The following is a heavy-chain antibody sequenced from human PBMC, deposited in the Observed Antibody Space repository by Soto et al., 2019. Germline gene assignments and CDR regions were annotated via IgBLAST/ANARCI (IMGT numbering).Heavy chain of an antibody. CDR2: ISGSGGST. V-gene: IGHV3-23*01. Sequence: EVQLLESGGGLVQPGGSLRLSCAASGFTFSNYAVTWVRQAPGKGLEWVSTISGSGGSTYYADSGKGRFTISRDNSKNTLYRQMNSLRAEDTAVYYCAKDQGSSWYEIDYWGQGTLVTVSS. CDR1: GFTFSNYA. J-gene: IGHJ4*02. CDR3: AKDQGSSWYEIDY. D-gene: IGHD6-13*01.